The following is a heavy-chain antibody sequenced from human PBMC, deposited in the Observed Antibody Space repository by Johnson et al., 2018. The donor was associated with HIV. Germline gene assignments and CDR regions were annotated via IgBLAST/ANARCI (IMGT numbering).Heavy chain of an antibody. V-gene: IGHV3-66*01. J-gene: IGHJ3*02. Sequence: VQLVESGGGLVQPGGSLRLSCAASGFTVSSNYMSWVRQAPGKGLEWVSVIYSGGSTSYADSVKGRFTISRDNSKNTLYLQMNSLRAEDTAVYYCARWIQLWVAFDIWGQGTMVTVSS. CDR2: IYSGGST. CDR1: GFTVSSNY. CDR3: ARWIQLWVAFDI. D-gene: IGHD5-18*01.